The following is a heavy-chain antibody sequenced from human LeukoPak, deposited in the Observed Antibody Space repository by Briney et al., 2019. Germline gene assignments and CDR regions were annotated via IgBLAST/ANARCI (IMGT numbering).Heavy chain of an antibody. CDR2: IFHSGNT. J-gene: IGHJ6*02. CDR1: GGSRINAGW. Sequence: SETLSLTCDVPGGSRINAGWWSWVRQPPGKGLEWIGEIFHSGNTKYNPSLESRVTISVDKSNHQFTLEMKSVTAADTAIYYCARDLGYYYGLDIWSRGTTVTVSS. V-gene: IGHV4-4*02. D-gene: IGHD3-16*01. CDR3: ARDLGYYYGLDI.